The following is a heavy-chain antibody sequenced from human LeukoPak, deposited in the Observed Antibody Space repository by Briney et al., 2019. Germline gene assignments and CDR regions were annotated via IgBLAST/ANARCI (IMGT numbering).Heavy chain of an antibody. J-gene: IGHJ4*02. CDR2: ISSSSSTI. V-gene: IGHV3-48*04. D-gene: IGHD6-13*01. Sequence: GGSLRLSCAASGFTFSSYSMNWVRQAPGKGLEWVSYISSSSSTIYYADSVKGRFTISRDNAKNSLYLQMNSLRAEDTAVYYCASLIAAAGTRGGDFDYWGQGTLVTASS. CDR3: ASLIAAAGTRGGDFDY. CDR1: GFTFSSYS.